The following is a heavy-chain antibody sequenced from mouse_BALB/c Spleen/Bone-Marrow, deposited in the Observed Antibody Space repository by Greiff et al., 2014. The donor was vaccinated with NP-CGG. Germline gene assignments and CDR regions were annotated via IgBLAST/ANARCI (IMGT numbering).Heavy chain of an antibody. V-gene: IGHV2-4-1*01. CDR1: GFSLTSYD. J-gene: IGHJ4*01. D-gene: IGHD2-4*01. CDR3: ARNEDYDGYYYAMDY. CDR2: IWSGGST. Sequence: QVHVKQSGPGLVQPSQSLSITCTVSGFSLTSYDVHWVRQSPGKGLEWLGVIWSGGSTDYNAAFISRLSISKDNSKSQVFFKMNSLQADDTAIYYCARNEDYDGYYYAMDYWGQGTSVTVSS.